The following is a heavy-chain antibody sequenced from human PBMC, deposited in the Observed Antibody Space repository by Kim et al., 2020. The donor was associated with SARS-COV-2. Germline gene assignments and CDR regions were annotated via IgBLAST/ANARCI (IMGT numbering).Heavy chain of an antibody. J-gene: IGHJ4*02. CDR1: GYTFTSYV. Sequence: ASVKVSCKTSGYTFTSYVISWVRQAPGQGLEWMGWISAYSGNTNYAQKLQGRVTMTTDTSTSTAYMELRSLRSDDTAVYYCARDGDTKSRGYCTGDNCYYGYWGQGTLVTVSS. CDR2: ISAYSGNT. V-gene: IGHV1-18*01. D-gene: IGHD2-8*02. CDR3: ARDGDTKSRGYCTGDNCYYGY.